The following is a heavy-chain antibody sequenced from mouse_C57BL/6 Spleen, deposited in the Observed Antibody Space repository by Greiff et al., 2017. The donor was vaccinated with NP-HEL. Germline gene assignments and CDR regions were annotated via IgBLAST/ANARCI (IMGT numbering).Heavy chain of an antibody. Sequence: QVQLKESGPELVKPGASVKISCKASGYAFSSSWMNWVKQRPGKGLEWIGRIYPGDGDTNYNGKFKGKATLTADKSSSTAYMQLSSLTSEDSAVYFCARVTTVVDDFDYWGQGTTLTVSS. CDR3: ARVTTVVDDFDY. D-gene: IGHD1-1*01. CDR1: GYAFSSSW. CDR2: IYPGDGDT. V-gene: IGHV1-82*01. J-gene: IGHJ2*01.